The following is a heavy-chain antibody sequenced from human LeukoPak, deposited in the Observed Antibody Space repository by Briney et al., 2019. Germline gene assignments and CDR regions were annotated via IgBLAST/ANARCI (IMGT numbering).Heavy chain of an antibody. CDR3: AKDWFGYYDSSGYYPH. V-gene: IGHV1-8*02. CDR2: MNPNSGNT. J-gene: IGHJ4*02. CDR1: GYTFTSYD. Sequence: ASVKVSCKASGYTFTSYDINWVRQATGQGLEWMGWMNPNSGNTGYAQKFQGRVTMTRNTSISTAYMELSSLRSEDTALYYCAKDWFGYYDSSGYYPHWGQGTLVTVSS. D-gene: IGHD3-22*01.